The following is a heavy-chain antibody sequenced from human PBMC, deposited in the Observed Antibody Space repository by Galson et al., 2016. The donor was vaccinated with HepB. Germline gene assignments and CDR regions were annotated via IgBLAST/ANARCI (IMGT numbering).Heavy chain of an antibody. D-gene: IGHD3-3*01. CDR2: ISHDGYNK. J-gene: IGHJ6*02. CDR3: ARGGNILRMREWFKVFYSGMDV. CDR1: GFTFNTFT. Sequence: SLRLSCAASGFTFNTFTMHWVRQTPGKGLEWVAIISHDGYNKYYGDSVKGRFTVSRDNSKNTLSVQMNSLRPEDTAVYYCARGGNILRMREWFKVFYSGMDVWGQGTTVTVAS. V-gene: IGHV3-30-3*01.